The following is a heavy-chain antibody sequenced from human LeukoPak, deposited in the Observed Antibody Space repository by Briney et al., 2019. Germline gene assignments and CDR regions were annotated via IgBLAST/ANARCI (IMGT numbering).Heavy chain of an antibody. J-gene: IGHJ5*01. CDR3: STGSTVFDS. D-gene: IGHD6-6*01. Sequence: GGSLRLSCAASGFSFHHAWMTWVRQAPGKGLEWVGRIKPKADGGTTYYAAPVKGRFTISRDDSKNTFFVQMNNLKVEDTAVYYCSTGSTVFDSWGQGTLVTVSS. CDR2: IKPKADGGTT. V-gene: IGHV3-15*01. CDR1: GFSFHHAW.